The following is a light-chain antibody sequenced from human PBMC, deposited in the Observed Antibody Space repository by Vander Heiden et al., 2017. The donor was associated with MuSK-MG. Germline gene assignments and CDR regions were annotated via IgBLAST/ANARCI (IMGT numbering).Light chain of an antibody. CDR3: RQANSFPLT. J-gene: IGKJ4*01. CDR2: AAS. CDR1: QGISSW. V-gene: IGKV1-12*01. Sequence: DIQMTQSPSSVSASVGDRVTITCRASQGISSWLAWYQQKPGKAPKLLIYAASSFLSGVPSTFSGSGSATDFTLTIISLLPADFATSYCRQANSFPLTFGGGTKVEIK.